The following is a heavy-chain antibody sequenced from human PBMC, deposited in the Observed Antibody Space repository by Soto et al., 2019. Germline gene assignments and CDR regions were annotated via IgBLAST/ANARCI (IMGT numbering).Heavy chain of an antibody. D-gene: IGHD3-10*01. Sequence: PGGSLRLSCAASGFTFSSYSMNWVRQAPGKGLEWVSSISSSSSYIYYADSVKGRFTISRDNAKNSLYLQMNSLRAEDTAVYYCASNYYGSGSYNSIDYWGQGTLVTVSS. CDR2: ISSSSSYI. CDR3: ASNYYGSGSYNSIDY. J-gene: IGHJ4*02. V-gene: IGHV3-21*01. CDR1: GFTFSSYS.